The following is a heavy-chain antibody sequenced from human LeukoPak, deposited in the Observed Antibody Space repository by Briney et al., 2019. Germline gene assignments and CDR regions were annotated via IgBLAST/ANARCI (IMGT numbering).Heavy chain of an antibody. CDR3: AKDRGYSYGGDAFDI. CDR1: GFTLITYS. D-gene: IGHD5-18*01. J-gene: IGHJ3*02. V-gene: IGHV3-48*01. CDR2: ISSSSDTI. Sequence: GGSLRLSCAASGFTLITYSMNWVRQAPGKGLEWVSYISSSSDTIYYADSVKGRFTISRDNAKNSLYLQMNSLRAEDTAVYYCAKDRGYSYGGDAFDIWGQGTMVTVSS.